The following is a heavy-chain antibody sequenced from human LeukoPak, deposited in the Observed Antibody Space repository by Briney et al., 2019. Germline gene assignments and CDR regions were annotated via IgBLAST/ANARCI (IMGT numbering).Heavy chain of an antibody. CDR1: GYTLTELS. J-gene: IGHJ4*02. D-gene: IGHD3-10*01. CDR2: FDPEDGET. V-gene: IGHV1-24*01. CDR3: ATVGWSYYYGSGRALDY. Sequence: ASVKVSCKVSGYTLTELSMHWVRQAPGKGLEWMGGFDPEDGETIYAQKFQGRVTMTEDTSTDTAYMELSSLRSEDTAVYYCATVGWSYYYGSGRALDYWGQGTLVTVSS.